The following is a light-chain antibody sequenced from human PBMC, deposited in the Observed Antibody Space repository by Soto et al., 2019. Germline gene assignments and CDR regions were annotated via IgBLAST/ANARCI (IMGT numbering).Light chain of an antibody. J-gene: IGLJ3*02. CDR2: LEGSGSY. CDR1: SGHSSYI. V-gene: IGLV4-60*02. Sequence: QSVLTQSSSASASLGSSVKLTCTLSSGHSSYIIAWHQQQPGKAPRYLMKLEGSGSYNKGSGVPDRFSGSSSGADRYLTISNLQFEDDADYYCETLDRTGPTVFGGGTLLTVL. CDR3: ETLDRTGPTV.